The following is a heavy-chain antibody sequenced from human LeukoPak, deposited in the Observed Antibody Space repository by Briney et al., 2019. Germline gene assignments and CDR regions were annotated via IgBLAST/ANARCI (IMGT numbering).Heavy chain of an antibody. Sequence: SGGSLRLSCATSGFTFSTYSMNWDRQAPGKGLEWVSYISSSSSTITYADSVKGRFTISRDNAKNSLYLQMNSLRDEDTAVYYCARDVKVGASPFDYWGQGTLVTVSS. D-gene: IGHD1-26*01. V-gene: IGHV3-48*02. CDR1: GFTFSTYS. J-gene: IGHJ4*02. CDR2: ISSSSSTI. CDR3: ARDVKVGASPFDY.